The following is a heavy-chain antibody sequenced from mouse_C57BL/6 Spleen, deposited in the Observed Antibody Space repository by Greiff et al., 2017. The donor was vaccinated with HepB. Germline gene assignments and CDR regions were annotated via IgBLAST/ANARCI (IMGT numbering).Heavy chain of an antibody. CDR1: GYSITSGYY. CDR2: ISYDGSN. V-gene: IGHV3-6*01. D-gene: IGHD1-1*01. CDR3: AREEDYYGSSPPFAY. J-gene: IGHJ3*01. Sequence: VQLKESGPGLVKPSQSLSLTCSVTGYSITSGYYWNWIRQFPGNKLEWMGYISYDGSNNYNPSPKNRISITRDTAKNQFFLKLNSVTTEDTATYYCAREEDYYGSSPPFAYWGQGTLVTVSA.